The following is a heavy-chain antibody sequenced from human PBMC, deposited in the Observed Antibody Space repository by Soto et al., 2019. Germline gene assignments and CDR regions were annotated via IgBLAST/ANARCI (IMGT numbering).Heavy chain of an antibody. J-gene: IGHJ4*02. CDR3: ARERGPYYYDSSGRNGAPL. Sequence: QVQLVQSGAEVKKPGASVKVSCKASGYTFTSYAMHWVRQAPGQRLEWMGWINAGNGNTKYSQKFPGRVTITRDTSASTAYMELSSLRSEDTALYYCARERGPYYYDSSGRNGAPLWGQGTLVTVSS. CDR1: GYTFTSYA. CDR2: INAGNGNT. D-gene: IGHD3-22*01. V-gene: IGHV1-3*01.